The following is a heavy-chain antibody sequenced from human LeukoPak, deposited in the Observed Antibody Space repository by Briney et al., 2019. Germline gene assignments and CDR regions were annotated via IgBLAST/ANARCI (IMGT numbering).Heavy chain of an antibody. D-gene: IGHD6-19*01. V-gene: IGHV4-34*01. CDR1: GGSFSGNY. CDR3: ARGLGCSSGWYYY. CDR2: SSPTGDIT. J-gene: IGHJ4*02. Sequence: PSETLSLTCAVYGGSFSGNYWTLIRQTPWRGLEWIGESSPTGDITGYNPSLKGRATISVDTSKSQFSLKLSSVTAADTAVYYCARGLGCSSGWYYYWGQGTLVTVSS.